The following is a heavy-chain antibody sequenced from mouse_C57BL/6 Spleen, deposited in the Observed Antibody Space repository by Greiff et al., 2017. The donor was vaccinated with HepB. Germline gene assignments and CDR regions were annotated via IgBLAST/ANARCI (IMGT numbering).Heavy chain of an antibody. CDR2: IYPRSGNT. J-gene: IGHJ3*01. D-gene: IGHD2-4*01. CDR3: ARGGIYYDYDEKAWFAY. CDR1: GYTFTSYG. Sequence: VKLQESGAELARPGASVKLSCKASGYTFTSYGISWVKQRTGQGLEWIGEIYPRSGNTYYNEKFKGKATLTADKSSSTAYMELRSLTSEDSAVYFCARGGIYYDYDEKAWFAYWGQGTLVTVSA. V-gene: IGHV1-81*01.